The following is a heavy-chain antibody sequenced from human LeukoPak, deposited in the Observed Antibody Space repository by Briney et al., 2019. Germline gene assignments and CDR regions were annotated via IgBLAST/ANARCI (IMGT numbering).Heavy chain of an antibody. Sequence: XSXYINWVRQATGQGLEWMGWMNPNSGNTCYAQNFRGRVTMTRNTSISTAYMELSSLRSDDTAVYYCGRGYYGSGSQKKNFDYWGQGTLVTVSS. V-gene: IGHV1-8*01. CDR3: GRGYYGSGSQKKNFDY. CDR2: MNPNSGNT. J-gene: IGHJ4*02. CDR1: XSXY. D-gene: IGHD3-10*01.